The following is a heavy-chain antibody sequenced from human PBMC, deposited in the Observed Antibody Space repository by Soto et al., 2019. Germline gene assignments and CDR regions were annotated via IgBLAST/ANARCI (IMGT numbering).Heavy chain of an antibody. CDR3: ARRHSHDFYDKDIYVP. Sequence: SETLSLTCTVSGGSITTSSYHWVWIRQPPGKGLEWVGSIYYSGSIDYSGTTFYNPSLKSRLTISVDTSKNHFSLRLSSVTAADTAVYYCARRHSHDFYDKDIYVPWGQGTQVTVSS. CDR1: GGSITTSSYH. V-gene: IGHV4-39*02. J-gene: IGHJ4*02. CDR2: IYYSGSIDYSGTT. D-gene: IGHD3-22*01.